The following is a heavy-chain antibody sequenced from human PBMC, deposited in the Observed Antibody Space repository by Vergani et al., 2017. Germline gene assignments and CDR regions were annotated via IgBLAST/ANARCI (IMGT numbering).Heavy chain of an antibody. Sequence: QVQLVQSGAEVKKPGASVKVSCKASGYTFTSYGISWVRQAPGQGLEWMGWISAYNGNTNYAQKLQGIVTMTTDRSTSTAYMELRRLRSDDTAVYYCARDRNYYYGSGSYRMDVWGQGTTVTVSS. V-gene: IGHV1-18*01. CDR2: ISAYNGNT. CDR3: ARDRNYYYGSGSYRMDV. D-gene: IGHD3-10*01. CDR1: GYTFTSYG. J-gene: IGHJ6*02.